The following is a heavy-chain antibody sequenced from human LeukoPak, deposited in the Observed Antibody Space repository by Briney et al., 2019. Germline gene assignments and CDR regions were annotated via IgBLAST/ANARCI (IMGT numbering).Heavy chain of an antibody. V-gene: IGHV1-18*01. CDR3: ARSFHDSSGYYYVHFDY. Sequence: ASVKVSCKASGYTFTSYGISWVRQAPGQGLEWMGWISAYNGNTNYAQKLQGRVTMTTDTSTSTAYMELRSLRSDDTAVYYCARSFHDSSGYYYVHFDYWGQGTLVTVSS. CDR2: ISAYNGNT. CDR1: GYTFTSYG. D-gene: IGHD3-22*01. J-gene: IGHJ4*02.